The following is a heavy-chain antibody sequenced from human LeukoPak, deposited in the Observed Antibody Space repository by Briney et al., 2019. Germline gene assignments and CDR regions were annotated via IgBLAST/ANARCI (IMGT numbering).Heavy chain of an antibody. V-gene: IGHV4-31*03. Sequence: SETLSLTCTVSGGSISSGGYYWSWIRQHPGKGLEWIGYIYYSGSTYYNPSLKSRVTISVDTSKNQFSLKLSSVTAADTAVYYCARGPIRSNWFDPWSQGTLVTVSS. CDR2: IYYSGST. CDR1: GGSISSGGYY. D-gene: IGHD5-24*01. J-gene: IGHJ5*02. CDR3: ARGPIRSNWFDP.